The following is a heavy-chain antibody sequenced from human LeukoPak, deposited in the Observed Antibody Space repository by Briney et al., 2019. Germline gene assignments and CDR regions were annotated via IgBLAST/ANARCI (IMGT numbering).Heavy chain of an antibody. J-gene: IGHJ4*02. Sequence: VASVKVSCKASGYTFTSYGISWVRQAPGQGLEWMGWISAYTGNTNYAQKLPGRVAMTTDTSTSTAYMELRSLRSDDTAVYYCARDSRYKQWLAHFDYWGQGTLVTVSS. CDR2: ISAYTGNT. CDR1: GYTFTSYG. D-gene: IGHD6-19*01. CDR3: ARDSRYKQWLAHFDY. V-gene: IGHV1-18*01.